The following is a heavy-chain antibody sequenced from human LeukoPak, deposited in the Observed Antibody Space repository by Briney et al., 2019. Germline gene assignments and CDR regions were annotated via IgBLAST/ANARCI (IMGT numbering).Heavy chain of an antibody. D-gene: IGHD2-15*01. Sequence: SETLSLTCTVSGGSISSYYWSWIRQPPGKGLEWIGYIYYSGSTYYNPSLKSRVTISVDTSKNQFSLKLSSVTAADTAVYYSARVRDTPPYYYGMDVWGQGTTVTVSS. CDR2: IYYSGST. V-gene: IGHV4-59*12. J-gene: IGHJ6*02. CDR1: GGSISSYY. CDR3: ARVRDTPPYYYGMDV.